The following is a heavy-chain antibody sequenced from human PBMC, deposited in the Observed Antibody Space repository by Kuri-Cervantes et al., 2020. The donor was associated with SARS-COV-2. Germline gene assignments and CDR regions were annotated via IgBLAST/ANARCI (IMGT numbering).Heavy chain of an antibody. CDR3: ARDRDNWNYPDY. Sequence: GGSLRLSCAVSGFTFSDFYMSWIRQAPGKGMEWIAYISGSGNNIFYSDSVMGRFTISRDNAENSLYLQMNSQRADDTAVYFCARDRDNWNYPDYWGQGTLVTVSS. D-gene: IGHD1-7*01. J-gene: IGHJ4*02. CDR1: GFTFSDFY. CDR2: ISGSGNNI. V-gene: IGHV3-11*04.